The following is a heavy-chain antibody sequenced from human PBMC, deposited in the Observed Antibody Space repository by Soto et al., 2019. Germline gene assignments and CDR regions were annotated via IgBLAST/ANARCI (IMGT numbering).Heavy chain of an antibody. Sequence: SDTLSLTCSVSSDSMNSGGYYWSWIRQHPGKGLEWIGYIYSNGDTYYNPSLKSRVTISVDTSKKQFSLNLTSVTAADTAVYYCARRGGSSSGNYSHAMDVGGQGTTVTVSS. J-gene: IGHJ6*02. D-gene: IGHD6-6*01. CDR3: ARRGGSSSGNYSHAMDV. V-gene: IGHV4-31*03. CDR1: SDSMNSGGYY. CDR2: IYSNGDT.